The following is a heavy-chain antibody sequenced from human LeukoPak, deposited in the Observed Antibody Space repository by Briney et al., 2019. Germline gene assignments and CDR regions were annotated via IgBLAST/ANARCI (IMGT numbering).Heavy chain of an antibody. J-gene: IGHJ4*02. V-gene: IGHV1-18*01. CDR1: GYTFTSYG. CDR3: ARDWDGYNWFDY. D-gene: IGHD5-24*01. Sequence: ASVKVFCKASGYTFTSYGISWVRQAPGQGLEWMGWISAYNGNTNYAQKLQGRVTMTTDTSTSTAYMELRSLRSDDTAVYYCARDWDGYNWFDYWGQGTLVTVSS. CDR2: ISAYNGNT.